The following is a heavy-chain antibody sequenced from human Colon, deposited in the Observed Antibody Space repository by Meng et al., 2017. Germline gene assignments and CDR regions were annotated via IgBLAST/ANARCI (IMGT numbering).Heavy chain of an antibody. V-gene: IGHV3-21*01. CDR1: GFTFSSYS. CDR2: ISSAVNYI. CDR3: ARVSWTGYYFNY. J-gene: IGHJ4*02. Sequence: ELPLVEAGGGLVKPGGSRRLSCAASGFTFSSYSMNWVRQAPGKGLEWVSSISSAVNYIYYADSVRGRFTISRDNAKNSLYLQMDRLRAEDTAIYYCARVSWTGYYFNYWGQGTLVTVSS. D-gene: IGHD3/OR15-3a*01.